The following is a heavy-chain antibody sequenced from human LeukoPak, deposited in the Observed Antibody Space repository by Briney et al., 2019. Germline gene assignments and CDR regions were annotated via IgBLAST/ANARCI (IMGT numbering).Heavy chain of an antibody. J-gene: IGHJ4*02. CDR2: IKQDGSEK. Sequence: PGGSLRLSCAASGFTFSSYWMSWVRQAPGKGLEWVVNIKQDGSEKYYVDSVKGRFTISRDNAKNSLYLQMNSLRAEDTAVYYCARVQAMGYYDSSGYYYAPLDYWGQGTLVTVSS. V-gene: IGHV3-7*01. CDR3: ARVQAMGYYDSSGYYYAPLDY. CDR1: GFTFSSYW. D-gene: IGHD3-22*01.